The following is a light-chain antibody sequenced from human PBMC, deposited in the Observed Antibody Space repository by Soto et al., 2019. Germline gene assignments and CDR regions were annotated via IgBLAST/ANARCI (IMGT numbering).Light chain of an antibody. V-gene: IGKV3-11*01. Sequence: EIVLTQSPATLSWFPGDRVTLSGRASQYINTRLAWYQHRPGQAPSLLIYQTSIRAAGIPARFSASGSGTDFTLTISDVQPEDFALHYCHQRQSWPRTFGQGTKVDIK. J-gene: IGKJ1*01. CDR3: HQRQSWPRT. CDR1: QYINTR. CDR2: QTS.